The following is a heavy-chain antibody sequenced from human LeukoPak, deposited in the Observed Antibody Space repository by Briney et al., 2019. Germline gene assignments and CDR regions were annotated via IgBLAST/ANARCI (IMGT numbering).Heavy chain of an antibody. CDR2: INTDGTRT. V-gene: IGHV3-74*01. J-gene: IGHJ3*02. CDR3: AREEEGDAFDI. Sequence: GGSLRLSCAASGFTFSNYWMHWVRQAPGRGLGWVSRINTDGTRTSYADSVKGRFTISRDNAKNTLFLQMTSLRAEDTAVYYCAREEEGDAFDIWGQGTMVTVSS. CDR1: GFTFSNYW.